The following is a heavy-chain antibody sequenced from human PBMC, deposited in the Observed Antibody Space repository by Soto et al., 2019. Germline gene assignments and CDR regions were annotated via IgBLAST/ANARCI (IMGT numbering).Heavy chain of an antibody. CDR2: IYYSGST. J-gene: IGHJ4*02. Sequence: SETLSLTCTVSGGSISSYYWSWIRQPPGKGLEWIGYIYYSGSTNYNPSLKSRVTISVDTSKNQFSLKLSSVTAADTAVYYCARSASMVRGVIIPFDYWGQGTLVTVSS. CDR1: GGSISSYY. D-gene: IGHD3-10*01. V-gene: IGHV4-59*01. CDR3: ARSASMVRGVIIPFDY.